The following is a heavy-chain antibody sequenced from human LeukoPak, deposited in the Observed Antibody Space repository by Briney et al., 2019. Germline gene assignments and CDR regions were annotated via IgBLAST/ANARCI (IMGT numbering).Heavy chain of an antibody. CDR1: GGSISSYY. J-gene: IGHJ4*02. CDR2: IYYSGST. D-gene: IGHD3-22*01. Sequence: SETLSLTCTVSGGSISSYYWSWIRQPPGKGLEWIGYIYYSGSTNYNPSLKSRVTISVDTSKNQFSLKLSSVTAADTAVYYCARVEGGYYDTPFDYWGQGTLVTLPS. V-gene: IGHV4-59*01. CDR3: ARVEGGYYDTPFDY.